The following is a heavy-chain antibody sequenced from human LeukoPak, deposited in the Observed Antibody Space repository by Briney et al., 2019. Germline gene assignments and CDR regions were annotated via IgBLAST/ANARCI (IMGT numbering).Heavy chain of an antibody. CDR2: IKSDGST. D-gene: IGHD3-22*01. V-gene: IGHV3-74*01. CDR1: GFTFSTYW. Sequence: PGGSLRLSCAASGFTFSTYWMPWVRQAPGKGLVWVSRIKSDGSTNYADSVKGRFTISRDNANNTLSLQMNSLRPEDTGVYYCARAPSEIGGYYPEYFRHWGQGTLVTVPS. J-gene: IGHJ1*01. CDR3: ARAPSEIGGYYPEYFRH.